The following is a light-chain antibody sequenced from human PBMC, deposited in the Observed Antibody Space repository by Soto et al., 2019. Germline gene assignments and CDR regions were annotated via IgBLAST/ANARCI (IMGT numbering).Light chain of an antibody. V-gene: IGKV3-20*01. CDR1: QTVSSNY. J-gene: IGKJ1*01. Sequence: EIILTQSPDTLSLSPGERATLSCRASQTVSSNYLAWCQQRPGQAPRLLIYGASTRAAGIPDRFSGSGSGTDFTLTISRLEPEDFAVYSCQQKTFGQGTKVDIK. CDR2: GAS. CDR3: QQKT.